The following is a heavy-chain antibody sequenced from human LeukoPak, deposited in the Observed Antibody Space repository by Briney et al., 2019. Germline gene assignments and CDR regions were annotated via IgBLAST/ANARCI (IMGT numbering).Heavy chain of an antibody. D-gene: IGHD3-16*01. CDR2: IKKDGSEK. CDR1: GFTFSTYW. CDR3: ARWGNLPLDY. V-gene: IGHV3-7*01. Sequence: PGGSLRLSCAASGFTFSTYWMSWVRQAPGKGLEWVANIKKDGSEKYYVDSVKGRFTISRDNAKNTVYLQMNSLRAEDTAVYYCARWGNLPLDYWGQGSLVTVSS. J-gene: IGHJ4*02.